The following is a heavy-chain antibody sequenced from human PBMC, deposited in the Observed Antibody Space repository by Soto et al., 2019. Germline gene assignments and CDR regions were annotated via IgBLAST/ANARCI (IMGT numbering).Heavy chain of an antibody. CDR1: GPSISGFY. J-gene: IGHJ5*02. D-gene: IGHD1-1*01. Sequence: KPSETLSLTCTVSGPSISGFYWSWIRTSAGKGLEWIGRIYATGTTDYNPSLKSRVMMSVDTPKKQFSLKLRSVTAADTAVYYCVRDGTKTLRDWFDPWGQGISVTVSS. V-gene: IGHV4-4*07. CDR3: VRDGTKTLRDWFDP. CDR2: IYATGTT.